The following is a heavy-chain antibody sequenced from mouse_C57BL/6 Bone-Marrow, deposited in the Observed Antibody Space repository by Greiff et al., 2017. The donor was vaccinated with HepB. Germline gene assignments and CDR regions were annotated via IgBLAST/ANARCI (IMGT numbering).Heavy chain of an antibody. CDR2: LSSGGSYT. CDR1: GFTFSSYG. Sequence: EVQVVESGGDLVKPGGSLKLSCAASGFTFSSYGMSWVRQTPDKRLEWVATLSSGGSYTYYPDSVKGRFTISRDNAKNTLYLQMSSLKSEDTAMYYCARPLPGFAYWGQGTLVTVSA. V-gene: IGHV5-6*01. J-gene: IGHJ3*01. CDR3: ARPLPGFAY.